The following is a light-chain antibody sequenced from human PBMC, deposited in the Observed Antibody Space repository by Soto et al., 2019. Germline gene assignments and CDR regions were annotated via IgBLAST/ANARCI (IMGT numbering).Light chain of an antibody. Sequence: DIQMTKSLSTLSASVGDRVTITCRANQSIGHWLAWYQQKARKATKLLIYEACTLERGVPSRFSGSGSTKEITLTISSLQADDFTTYYFQQCNTYLTFGGGTKVDIK. CDR2: EAC. V-gene: IGKV1-5*03. J-gene: IGKJ4*02. CDR1: QSIGHW. CDR3: QQCNTYLT.